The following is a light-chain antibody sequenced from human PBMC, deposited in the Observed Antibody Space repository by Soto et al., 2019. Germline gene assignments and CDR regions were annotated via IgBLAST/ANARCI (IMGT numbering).Light chain of an antibody. J-gene: IGLJ1*01. CDR2: GVS. V-gene: IGLV2-14*03. CDR1: RSDVGAYKY. Sequence: QSALTQPASVSGSPGQSVTISCTGTRSDVGAYKYVSWYQKHPGKAPKLMIYGVSNRPSGVSNRFSGSKSGNTAFLTISVLQPEDEADYYCSSFTGPTTLDVFGTGTKVTVL. CDR3: SSFTGPTTLDV.